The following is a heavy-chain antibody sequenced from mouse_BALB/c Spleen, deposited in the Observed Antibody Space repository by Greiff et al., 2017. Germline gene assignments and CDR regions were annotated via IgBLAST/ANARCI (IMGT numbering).Heavy chain of an antibody. J-gene: IGHJ2*01. CDR1: GFTFSSYA. V-gene: IGHV5-9-4*01. Sequence: EVMLVESGGGLVKPGGSLKLSCAASGFTFSSYAMSWVRQSPEKRLEWVAEISSGGSYTYYPDTVTGRFTISRDNAKNTLYLEMSSLRSEDTAMYYCAREGGLEVFDYWGQGTTLTVSS. CDR2: ISSGGSYT. CDR3: AREGGLEVFDY. D-gene: IGHD2-2*01.